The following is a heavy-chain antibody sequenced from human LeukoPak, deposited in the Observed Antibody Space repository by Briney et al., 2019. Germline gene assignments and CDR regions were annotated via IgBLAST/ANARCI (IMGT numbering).Heavy chain of an antibody. D-gene: IGHD7-27*01. J-gene: IGHJ4*02. CDR1: GFTFSGNY. CDR2: IYSGGST. CDR3: ARSSGPDAPDY. V-gene: IGHV3-53*01. Sequence: GGSLRLSCAASGFTFSGNYMSWVRQAPGKGLEWVSIIYSGGSTSYADSVKGRFTISRDNSKNTLYLQMNSLRAEDTAVYYCARSSGPDAPDYWGQGTLVTVSS.